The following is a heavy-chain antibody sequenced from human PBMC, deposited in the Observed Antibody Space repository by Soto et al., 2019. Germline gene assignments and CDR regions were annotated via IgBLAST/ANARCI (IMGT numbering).Heavy chain of an antibody. CDR2: IYWDDHK. Sequence: QITLNESGPTVVRPTETLTLTCRFSGFSLTTSGVGVGWIRQFPGKAPEWLALIYWDDHKRYSPFLKSRLTIPKDTSKNQVVLTLSDLDPTDTATYYCAHRVLRTVFGLVTTTAIYFDFWGQGTPVAVSS. CDR1: GFSLTTSGVG. CDR3: AHRVLRTVFGLVTTTAIYFDF. J-gene: IGHJ4*02. D-gene: IGHD3-3*01. V-gene: IGHV2-5*02.